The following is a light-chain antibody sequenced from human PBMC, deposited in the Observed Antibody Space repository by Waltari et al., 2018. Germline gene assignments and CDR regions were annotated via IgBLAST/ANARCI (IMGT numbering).Light chain of an antibody. CDR2: GAS. Sequence: EIVMTQSPATLSVSPGERATPSCRASHSISSNLAWYHHKPGQPPRLLIYGASTRATGIPARFSGSGSEREFTLTISGLQSEDFAVYYCQRYDNWPPWTFGQGTRVEI. J-gene: IGKJ1*01. CDR1: HSISSN. V-gene: IGKV3-15*01. CDR3: QRYDNWPPWT.